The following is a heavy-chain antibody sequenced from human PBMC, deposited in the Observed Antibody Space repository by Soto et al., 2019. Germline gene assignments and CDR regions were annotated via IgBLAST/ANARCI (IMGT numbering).Heavy chain of an antibody. CDR1: GYTFTSYG. V-gene: IGHV1-18*01. CDR2: ISAYNVNT. J-gene: IGHJ4*02. Sequence: ASVKVSCKASGYTFTSYGISWVRQAPGQGLEWMGWISAYNVNTNYAQKLQGRVTMTTDTSTSTAYMELRSLRSDDTAVYYCARDTYYYDSSGYYYFDYWGQGTLVTVSS. CDR3: ARDTYYYDSSGYYYFDY. D-gene: IGHD3-22*01.